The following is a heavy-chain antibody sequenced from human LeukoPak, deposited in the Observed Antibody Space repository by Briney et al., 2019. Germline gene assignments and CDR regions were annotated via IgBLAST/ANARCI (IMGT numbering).Heavy chain of an antibody. Sequence: PGGSLRLSCAASGFTFSSYAIHWVRQAPGKGLEWVSIVSYDGGNKYYADSVKGRFTISRDNSKNTLYLQMNSLRSEDTAVYYCARGYADYYGMDVWGQGTTVTVS. V-gene: IGHV3-30*04. CDR1: GFTFSSYA. J-gene: IGHJ6*02. CDR3: ARGYADYYGMDV. CDR2: VSYDGGNK. D-gene: IGHD1-1*01.